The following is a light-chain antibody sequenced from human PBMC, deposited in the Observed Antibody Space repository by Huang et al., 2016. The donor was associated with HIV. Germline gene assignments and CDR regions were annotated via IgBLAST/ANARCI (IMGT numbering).Light chain of an antibody. J-gene: IGKJ2*01. CDR2: GAS. CDR1: QSVSSN. V-gene: IGKV3D-15*01. Sequence: EVVMTQSPATLSVSPGERATLSCRASQSVSSNLAWYQQKPGQAPRLLIYGASTRATGIPARCSGSGSGTEFTLTINSLQSEDFAVYYCQQYNNWPPVTFGQGTKLEIK. CDR3: QQYNNWPPVT.